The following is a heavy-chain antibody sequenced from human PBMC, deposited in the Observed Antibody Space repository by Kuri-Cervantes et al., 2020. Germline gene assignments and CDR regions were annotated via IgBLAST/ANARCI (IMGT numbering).Heavy chain of an antibody. CDR1: GFTFSSYG. CDR3: ARDNYYDSSGYYYYYGMDV. V-gene: IGHV3-33*01. CDR2: IWYDGSNK. Sequence: GESLKISCAASGFTFSSYGMHWVRQAPGKGLEWVAVIWYDGSNKYYADSVKGRFTISRDNSKNTLYLQMNSLRAEDTAVYYCARDNYYDSSGYYYYYGMDVWGQGTTVTDSS. D-gene: IGHD3-22*01. J-gene: IGHJ6*02.